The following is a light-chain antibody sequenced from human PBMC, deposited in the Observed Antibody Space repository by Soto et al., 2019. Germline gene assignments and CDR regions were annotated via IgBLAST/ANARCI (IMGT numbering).Light chain of an antibody. Sequence: EIEMAQKRANESGAGGESRSRWWRVSQNIITNLAWYQQKPGQAPRLLIFFASTRVTGIPARFSGIESGTGFTLTTGVLESELFPFSDCLRDYSWPRGTCAEGTKVDIK. CDR3: LRDYSWPRGT. CDR2: FAS. J-gene: IGKJ1*01. CDR1: QNIITN. V-gene: IGKV3-15*01.